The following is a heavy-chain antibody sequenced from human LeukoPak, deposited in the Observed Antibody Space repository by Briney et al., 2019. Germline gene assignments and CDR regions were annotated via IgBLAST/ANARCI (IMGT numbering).Heavy chain of an antibody. V-gene: IGHV3-23*01. CDR3: AKGLTWDSTSCSD. Sequence: PGGSLRLSCAASGFTFSSYAMSWVRQAPGKGLEWVSYISSSSSTIYYADSVKGRFTISRDNFKSTLYLQMNSLRAEDTAVYYCAKGLTWDSTSCSDWGQGTLVTVSS. D-gene: IGHD2-2*01. J-gene: IGHJ4*02. CDR2: ISSSSSTI. CDR1: GFTFSSYA.